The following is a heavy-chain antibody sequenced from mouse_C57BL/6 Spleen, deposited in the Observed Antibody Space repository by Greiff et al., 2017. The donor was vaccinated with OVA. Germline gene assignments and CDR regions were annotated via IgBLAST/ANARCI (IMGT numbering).Heavy chain of an antibody. Sequence: EVQLQQSGPELVKPGASVKISCKASGYTFTDYYMNWVKQSHGKSLEWIGDINPNNGGTSYNQKFKGKATLTVDKSSSTAYMELRSLTSEDAAVYYCARRGYYYGLDYWGQGTTLTVSA. CDR2: INPNNGGT. V-gene: IGHV1-26*01. CDR1: GYTFTDYY. J-gene: IGHJ2*01. CDR3: ARRGYYYGLDY. D-gene: IGHD1-1*01.